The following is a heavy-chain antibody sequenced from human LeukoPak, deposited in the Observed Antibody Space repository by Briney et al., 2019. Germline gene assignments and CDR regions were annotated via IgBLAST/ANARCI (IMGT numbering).Heavy chain of an antibody. V-gene: IGHV4-59*08. Sequence: SETLSLTCTVSGGSISSYYWSWIRQPPGKGLEWIGYIYYSGSTNYNPSLKSRVTISVDTSKNQFSLKLSSVTAADTAVYYCASQYYYDSSGFPPDYWGQGTLVTVSS. D-gene: IGHD3-22*01. CDR3: ASQYYYDSSGFPPDY. CDR1: GGSISSYY. CDR2: IYYSGST. J-gene: IGHJ4*02.